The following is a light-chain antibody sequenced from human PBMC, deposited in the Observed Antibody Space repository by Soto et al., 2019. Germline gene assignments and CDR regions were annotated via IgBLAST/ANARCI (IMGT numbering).Light chain of an antibody. CDR1: SSNIGRNY. V-gene: IGLV1-47*01. J-gene: IGLJ3*02. Sequence: QSVLTQPPSASGTPGQRVTISCFGSSSNIGRNYIHWYQQLTGAAPKLLIYRTNQRPSEVPDRFSASKSGTSGSLAISDLRAEDEADYYCAAWDDSLNAGVFGGGTQLTVL. CDR2: RTN. CDR3: AAWDDSLNAGV.